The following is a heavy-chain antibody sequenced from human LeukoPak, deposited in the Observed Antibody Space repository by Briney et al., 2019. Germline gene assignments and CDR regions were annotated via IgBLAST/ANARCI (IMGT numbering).Heavy chain of an antibody. V-gene: IGHV5-51*01. CDR2: INPMDADP. J-gene: IGHJ4*02. CDR3: ARRNVGAGRGELDD. D-gene: IGHD1-26*01. Sequence: GGSLKISCKGSGYRFRSYWFAWVPNLPGKGLDGIGVINPMDADPRYRPPLKAQVPISADKPISTAYLQWSSLKASHSAMHNCARRNVGAGRGELDDWGQGTVVTVSS. CDR1: GYRFRSYW.